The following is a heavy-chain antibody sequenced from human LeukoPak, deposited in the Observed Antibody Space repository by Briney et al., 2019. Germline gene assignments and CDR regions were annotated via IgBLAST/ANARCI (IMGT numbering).Heavy chain of an antibody. D-gene: IGHD1-26*01. CDR2: INHSGST. V-gene: IGHV4-34*01. J-gene: IGHJ5*02. CDR3: ARLEPTRHMGDWFDP. CDR1: GGSFSGYY. Sequence: SETLSLTCAVYGGSFSGYYWSWVRQPPGKGLEWIGEINHSGSTNYNPSLKSRVTISVDTSKNQFSLKLSSVTAADTAVYYCARLEPTRHMGDWFDPWGQGTLVTVSS.